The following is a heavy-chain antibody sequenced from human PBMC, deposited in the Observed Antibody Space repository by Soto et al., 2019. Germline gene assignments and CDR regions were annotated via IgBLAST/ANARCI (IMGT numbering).Heavy chain of an antibody. D-gene: IGHD5-12*01. J-gene: IGHJ4*02. CDR2: IWYDGSNK. V-gene: IGHV3-33*01. CDR3: ARDQDGYNHGALDY. CDR1: GFTFSTYG. Sequence: QVQLVESGGGVVQPGRSLRLSCAASGFTFSTYGMHWVRQAPGKGLEWVAVIWYDGSNKYYADSVKGRFTISRDNSKNMLYLQMNSLRAEDTAVYYCARDQDGYNHGALDYWGQGTLVTVSS.